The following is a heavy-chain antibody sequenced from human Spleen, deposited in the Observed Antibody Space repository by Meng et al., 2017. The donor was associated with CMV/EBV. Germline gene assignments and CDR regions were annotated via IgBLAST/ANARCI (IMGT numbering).Heavy chain of an antibody. CDR2: ISYDGSNK. V-gene: IGHV3-30*03. D-gene: IGHD3-22*01. CDR3: TRDFPEKQLLLTYYVDF. CDR1: FTFSNAW. J-gene: IGHJ4*02. Sequence: FTFSNAWMSWVRQAPGKGLEWVAVISYDGSNKYYADSVKGRFTISRDNSKNTLYLQMNSLRAEDTAVYYCTRDFPEKQLLLTYYVDFWGQGTLVTVSS.